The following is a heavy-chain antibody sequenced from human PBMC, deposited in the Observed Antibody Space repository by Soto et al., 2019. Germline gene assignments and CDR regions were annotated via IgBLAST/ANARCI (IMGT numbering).Heavy chain of an antibody. CDR1: GGSFSGYY. J-gene: IGHJ4*02. CDR2: INHSGST. Sequence: QVQLQQWGAGLLKPSETLSLTCAVYGGSFSGYYWSWIRQPPGKGLEWIGEINHSGSTNYNPSLKSRVTISVDTSKNQFSLKLSSVTAADTAVYYCARGLLLWLRSFDYWGQGTLVTVSS. D-gene: IGHD5-12*01. V-gene: IGHV4-34*01. CDR3: ARGLLLWLRSFDY.